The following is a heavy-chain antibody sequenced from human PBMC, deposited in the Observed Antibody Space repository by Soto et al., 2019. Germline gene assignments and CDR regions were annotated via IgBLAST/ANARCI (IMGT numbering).Heavy chain of an antibody. CDR1: GFTFSDYY. J-gene: IGHJ4*02. CDR2: ISSSTSHT. D-gene: IGHD6-13*01. Sequence: QVQLLESGGGLVKPGGSLRLSCAVSGFTFSDYYMTWIRQAPGKGLEWVSYISSSTSHTNYADSVKGRFTISSDNAKNSLFLQMNSLRAEDTAVYYCARGRGAAADYFDFWGQGTLVTVSS. CDR3: ARGRGAAADYFDF. V-gene: IGHV3-11*05.